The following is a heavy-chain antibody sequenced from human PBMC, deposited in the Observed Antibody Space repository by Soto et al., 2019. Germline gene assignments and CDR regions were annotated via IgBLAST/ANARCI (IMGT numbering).Heavy chain of an antibody. CDR1: GFTFSDHF. J-gene: IGHJ3*01. D-gene: IGHD1-26*01. CDR2: MTPSGSSR. Sequence: PGGSLRLSCAASGFTFSDHFMSWIRQAPGKGLEWISYMTPSGSSRSYADSVKGRFTISRDNAKNSLYLQMNSLRGDDTAVYYCARELSGNYFTFDFWGQGTMVTVSS. CDR3: ARELSGNYFTFDF. V-gene: IGHV3-11*01.